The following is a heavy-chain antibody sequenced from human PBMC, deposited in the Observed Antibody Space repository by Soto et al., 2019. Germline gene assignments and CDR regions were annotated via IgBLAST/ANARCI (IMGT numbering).Heavy chain of an antibody. CDR3: VRDGLDYYDTYRLYFDN. Sequence: EVQLVESGGGPVRPGGSLKLSCAASGFTFITYSLSWVRQAPGKGLEWVSSISSSAVYIDYADSVKGRFTISRDNANNSLYLQMNSLRAEDTSTYYCVRDGLDYYDTYRLYFDNWGQGTLVTVSS. J-gene: IGHJ4*02. CDR1: GFTFITYS. V-gene: IGHV3-21*01. CDR2: ISSSAVYI. D-gene: IGHD3-22*01.